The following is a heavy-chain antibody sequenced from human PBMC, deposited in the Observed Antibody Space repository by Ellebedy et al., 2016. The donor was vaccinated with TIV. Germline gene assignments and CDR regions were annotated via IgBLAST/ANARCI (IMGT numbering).Heavy chain of an antibody. V-gene: IGHV3-43*01. Sequence: GGSLRLSCAVSGFSFDDYTVHWVRQAPGQGLEWVSLISRGGGTTHYADSVRGRFTISRDDSENSLYLQMNSLRTDDTALYYCARGYRWLPLDYWGQGTLVTVSS. CDR3: ARGYRWLPLDY. J-gene: IGHJ4*02. CDR2: ISRGGGTT. D-gene: IGHD6-19*01. CDR1: GFSFDDYT.